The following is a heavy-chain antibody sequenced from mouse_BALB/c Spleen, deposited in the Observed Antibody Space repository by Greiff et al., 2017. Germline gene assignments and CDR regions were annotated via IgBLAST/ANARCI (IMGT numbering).Heavy chain of an antibody. V-gene: IGHV6-6*02. CDR2: IRLKSNNYAT. J-gene: IGHJ3*01. Sequence: EVKLQESGGGLVQPGGSMKLSCVASGFTFSNYWMNWVRQSPEKGLEWVAEIRLKSNNYATHYAESVKGRFTISRDDSKSSVYLQMNNLRAEDTGIYYCTRIYYYGSSSWFAYWGQGTLVTVSA. D-gene: IGHD1-1*01. CDR1: GFTFSNYW. CDR3: TRIYYYGSSSWFAY.